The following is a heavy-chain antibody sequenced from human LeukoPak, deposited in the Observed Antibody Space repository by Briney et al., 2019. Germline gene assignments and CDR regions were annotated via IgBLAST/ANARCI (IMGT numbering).Heavy chain of an antibody. CDR1: GFPFSSNW. CDR3: ARDMIRGVVNN. CDR2: IIPSGSFT. J-gene: IGHJ4*02. D-gene: IGHD3-10*01. V-gene: IGHV3-74*01. Sequence: GGSLRLSCAASGFPFSSNWMHWVRQVPGKGLVWVSLIIPSGSFTTYADSVKGRFTISRDNAKNRLYMQMNSLRVEDTAVYYCARDMIRGVVNNWGQGALVTVSS.